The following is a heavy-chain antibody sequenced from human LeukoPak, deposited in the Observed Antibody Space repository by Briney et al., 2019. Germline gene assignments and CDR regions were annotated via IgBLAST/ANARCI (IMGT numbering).Heavy chain of an antibody. CDR1: GGSISSGGYY. V-gene: IGHV4-31*03. CDR3: AREGAGDRIDY. J-gene: IGHJ4*02. D-gene: IGHD7-27*01. CDR2: IYHSGST. Sequence: SETLSLTCTVSGGSISSGGYYWSWIRQHPGKGLEWIGYIYHSGSTYYNPSLKSRVTISVDRSKNQFSLKLSSVTAADTAVYYCAREGAGDRIDYWGQGTLVTVSS.